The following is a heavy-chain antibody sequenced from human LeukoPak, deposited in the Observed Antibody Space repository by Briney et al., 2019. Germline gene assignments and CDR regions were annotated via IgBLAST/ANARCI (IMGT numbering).Heavy chain of an antibody. J-gene: IGHJ4*02. CDR1: GYSFTSYW. CDR3: ARRQRYCSSTSCFHFDY. Sequence: GESLKISCKGSGYSFTSYWIDWVRQMPGKGLEWMGIIYPGDSDTRYSPSFQGQVTISADKSISTAYLQWSSLKASDTAMYYCARRQRYCSSTSCFHFDYWGQGTLVTVSS. CDR2: IYPGDSDT. D-gene: IGHD2-2*01. V-gene: IGHV5-51*01.